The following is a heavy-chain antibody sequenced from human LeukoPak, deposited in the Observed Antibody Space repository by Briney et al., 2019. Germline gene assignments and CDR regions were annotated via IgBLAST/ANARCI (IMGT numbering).Heavy chain of an antibody. CDR1: GYSFPNYW. CDR2: IYPGDSHT. V-gene: IGHV5-51*01. J-gene: IGHJ5*02. D-gene: IGHD2-2*02. Sequence: HGESLKISCKGSGYSFPNYWIGWVRQMPGKGLEWMGIIYPGDSHTRYSPSFQDQVTISVDKSISTAYLQWSSLKASDTAMYYCARGPYAYTSSATLGSYSWFDPWGQGSLVTVSS. CDR3: ARGPYAYTSSATLGSYSWFDP.